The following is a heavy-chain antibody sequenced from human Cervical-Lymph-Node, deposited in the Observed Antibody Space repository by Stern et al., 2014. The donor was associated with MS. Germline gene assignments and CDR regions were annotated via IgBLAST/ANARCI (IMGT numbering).Heavy chain of an antibody. J-gene: IGHJ4*02. CDR3: ARMLTSAWYPKVFDF. CDR2: IKQDGSEK. Sequence: EVQLVESGGGLVQPGGSLRLSCAASGFTVNSYWLSWVRQAPGKVLEWVANIKQDGSEKFYVDSVKGRFTISRDNADNSLYLQMKSLRAEDTAVYYCARMLTSAWYPKVFDFWGRGTLVTVSS. D-gene: IGHD6-19*01. V-gene: IGHV3-7*01. CDR1: GFTVNSYW.